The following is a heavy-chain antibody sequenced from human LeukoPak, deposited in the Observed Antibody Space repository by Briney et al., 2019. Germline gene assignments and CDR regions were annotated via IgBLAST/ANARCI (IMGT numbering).Heavy chain of an antibody. CDR2: ISGSGGST. Sequence: PGGSLRLSCAASGFTFSSYAMSWVRQAPGKGLEWVSAISGSGGSTYYADSVKGRFTISRDNSKNTLYLQMNSLRAEDTAVYYCATTLFALYYFDYWGRGTLVTISS. D-gene: IGHD3-3*01. CDR1: GFTFSSYA. J-gene: IGHJ4*02. CDR3: ATTLFALYYFDY. V-gene: IGHV3-23*01.